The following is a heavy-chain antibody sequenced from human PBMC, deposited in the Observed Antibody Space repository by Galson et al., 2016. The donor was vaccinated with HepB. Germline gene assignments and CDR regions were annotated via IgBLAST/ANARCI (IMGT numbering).Heavy chain of an antibody. CDR1: GFTFTSRG. V-gene: IGHV1-18*01. Sequence: SVKVSCKASGFTFTSRGISWVRQAPGQGLEWMGWISAYDGNTNYGQKPQDRLTITTDTSTSTAYMELRGLRSDDTAVYYCARDQAPLPGDYWGQGTLVTVPS. CDR3: ARDQAPLPGDY. CDR2: ISAYDGNT. J-gene: IGHJ4*02. D-gene: IGHD2-15*01.